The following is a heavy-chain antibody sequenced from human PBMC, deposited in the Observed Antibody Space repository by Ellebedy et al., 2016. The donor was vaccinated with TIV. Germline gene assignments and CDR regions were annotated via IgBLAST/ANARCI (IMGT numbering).Heavy chain of an antibody. CDR3: TRVNLSPTRYESLLDY. V-gene: IGHV4-39*01. Sequence: SETLSLTCSVSGDSIRSHTHFWAWVRQPPGKGLEWLGSIFFTGTTYYSPFLTTGLTVSIDTSLNQFSLRLPSVTASDTAVYYCTRVNLSPTRYESLLDYWGQGILVTVSS. J-gene: IGHJ4*02. CDR1: GDSIRSHTHF. CDR2: IFFTGTT. D-gene: IGHD5-12*01.